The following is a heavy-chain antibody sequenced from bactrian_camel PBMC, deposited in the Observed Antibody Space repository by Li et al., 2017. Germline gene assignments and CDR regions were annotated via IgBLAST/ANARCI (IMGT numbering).Heavy chain of an antibody. Sequence: VQLVESGGGSAQSGGSLRLSCAGSGHQYQRVCMAWFRQGSGEGREAVAALDTGDVTITYADNLKERVIVSISKDQARATLDLQMIDLEPSDTATYYCAADFGPYCSGSYLARRANFEGQGTQVTVS. CDR2: LDTGDVTI. CDR1: GHQYQRVC. V-gene: IGHV3S26*01. J-gene: IGHJ4*01. D-gene: IGHD2*01.